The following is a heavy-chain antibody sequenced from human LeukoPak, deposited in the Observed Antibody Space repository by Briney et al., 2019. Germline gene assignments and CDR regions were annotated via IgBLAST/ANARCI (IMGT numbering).Heavy chain of an antibody. CDR1: GGSISSGSYY. CDR2: IYYSGTT. J-gene: IGHJ4*02. D-gene: IGHD5-18*01. Sequence: SETLSLTCTVSGGSISSGSYYWGWIRRPPGKGLEWIGSIYYSGTTYYNPSLKSRVTISVDTSKNQFSLKLSSVTAADTAVYYCASAAVVIHNYWGQGTLVTVSS. CDR3: ASAAVVIHNY. V-gene: IGHV4-39*01.